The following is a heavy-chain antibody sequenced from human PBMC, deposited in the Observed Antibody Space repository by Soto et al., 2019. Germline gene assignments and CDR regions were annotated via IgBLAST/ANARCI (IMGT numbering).Heavy chain of an antibody. Sequence: SETLSLTCTVSGGSISSSSYYWGWIRQPPGKGLEWIGSIYYSGSTYYNPSLKSRVTISVDTSKNQFSLKLSSVTAADTAVYYCARHEGLYCSGGGCSHYLSDFDYWGQGTLVTVSS. CDR1: GGSISSSSYY. V-gene: IGHV4-39*01. J-gene: IGHJ4*02. CDR2: IYYSGST. CDR3: ARHEGLYCSGGGCSHYLSDFDY. D-gene: IGHD2-15*01.